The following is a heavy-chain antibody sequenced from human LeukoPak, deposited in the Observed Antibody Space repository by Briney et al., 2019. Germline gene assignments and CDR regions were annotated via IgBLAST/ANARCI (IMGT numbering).Heavy chain of an antibody. D-gene: IGHD2-2*01. CDR2: MSYSGAT. V-gene: IGHV4-39*01. Sequence: PSETLSLSCTVSGGSISSCSIHWGRIPQSPGEGLQWITSMSYSGATYYNPSLQSRVTISVDTSKKQFSLKLYSVTAADTAVYYCARHCRAVLVVPVARGDYFDYLGQGTLVTVSS. CDR3: ARHCRAVLVVPVARGDYFDY. CDR1: GGSISSCSIH. J-gene: IGHJ4*02.